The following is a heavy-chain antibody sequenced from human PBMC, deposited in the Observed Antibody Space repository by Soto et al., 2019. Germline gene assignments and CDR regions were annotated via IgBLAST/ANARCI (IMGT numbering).Heavy chain of an antibody. J-gene: IGHJ4*02. D-gene: IGHD6-13*01. Sequence: KISSNGSRYSFNSYWSSRLRQLHGKGLEWMGSIDPSDSYTNYSPSFQCHVTISADKSIGTAYLQWSSLKASDTAMYYWARRAIAAAGTGFDYWGQGTLVTVSS. V-gene: IGHV5-10-1*01. CDR2: IDPSDSYT. CDR1: RYSFNSYW. CDR3: ARRAIAAAGTGFDY.